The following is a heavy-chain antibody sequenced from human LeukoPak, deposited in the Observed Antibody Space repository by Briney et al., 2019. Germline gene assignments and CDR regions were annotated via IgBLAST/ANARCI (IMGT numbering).Heavy chain of an antibody. CDR1: GGSFSGYY. D-gene: IGHD3-10*01. CDR3: ARDQYYYGSGSGYDY. J-gene: IGHJ4*02. V-gene: IGHV4-34*01. Sequence: PSETLSLTCAVYGGSFSGYYWSWIRQPPGKGLEWIGEINHSGSTNYNPSLKSRVTISVGTSKNQFSLKLSSVTAADTAVYYCARDQYYYGSGSGYDYWGQGTLVTVSS. CDR2: INHSGST.